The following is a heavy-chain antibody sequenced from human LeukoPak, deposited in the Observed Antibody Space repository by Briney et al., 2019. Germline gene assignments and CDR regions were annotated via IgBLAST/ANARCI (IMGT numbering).Heavy chain of an antibody. D-gene: IGHD5-18*01. CDR3: AKGAAMIRLSPGGY. Sequence: PGGSLRLSCAASGFTFSSYGMHWVRQAPGKGLEWVAVISYDGSNKYYADSVKGRFTISRDNPKNTLYLQMNSLRAEDTAVYYCAKGAAMIRLSPGGYWGQGTLVTVSS. CDR1: GFTFSSYG. J-gene: IGHJ4*02. V-gene: IGHV3-30*18. CDR2: ISYDGSNK.